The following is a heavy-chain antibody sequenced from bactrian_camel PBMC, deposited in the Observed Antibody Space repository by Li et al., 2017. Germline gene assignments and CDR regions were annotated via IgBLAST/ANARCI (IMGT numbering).Heavy chain of an antibody. CDR2: ISSAGTWT. D-gene: IGHD3*01. CDR1: PASTCS. V-gene: IGHV3S60*01. CDR3: VASVTLQYDYCSGDGAY. Sequence: HVQLVESGGGSVQVGGSLRLSCAGVPASTCSMGWFRQAPGKEREVVSCISSAGTWTVSPDSMKGRFTISRDNAKNTLYLQMNSLKPEDTAIYYCVASVTLQYDYCSGDGAYWSQGTQATVS. J-gene: IGHJ4*01.